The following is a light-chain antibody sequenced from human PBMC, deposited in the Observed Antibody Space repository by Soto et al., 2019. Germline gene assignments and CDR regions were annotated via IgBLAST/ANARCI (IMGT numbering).Light chain of an antibody. CDR1: SSDVGGYNY. CDR3: SSYTISSTLGV. CDR2: AVS. V-gene: IGLV2-14*01. Sequence: QSVLTQPASVSGSPGQSITISCTGTSSDVGGYNYVSWYQQHPGKAPKLMIYAVSNRPSGVSNRFSGSKSGNTASLTISGLQTEDEADYYCSSYTISSTLGVFGTGTKVTVL. J-gene: IGLJ1*01.